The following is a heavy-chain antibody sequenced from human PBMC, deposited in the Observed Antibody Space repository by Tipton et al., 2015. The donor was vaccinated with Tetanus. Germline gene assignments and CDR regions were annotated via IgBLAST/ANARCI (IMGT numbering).Heavy chain of an antibody. J-gene: IGHJ4*02. CDR1: GYTFTRNA. D-gene: IGHD3-22*01. V-gene: IGHV1-3*04. Sequence: QSGPEVKKPGASMKVSCKASGYTFTRNAMHWVRQAPGRRLEWMGWIYTDNGNTVYSQSFQGRVTITRDTSATTAYMELSRLRSEDTAVYYCARSRGGTRDYYASGYWGQGTLVTVSS. CDR2: IYTDNGNT. CDR3: ARSRGGTRDYYASGY.